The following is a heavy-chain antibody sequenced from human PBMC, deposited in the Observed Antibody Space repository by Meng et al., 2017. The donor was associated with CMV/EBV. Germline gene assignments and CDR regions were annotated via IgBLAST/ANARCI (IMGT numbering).Heavy chain of an antibody. CDR1: GFSFDYYW. D-gene: IGHD5-12*01. V-gene: IGHV3-7*01. J-gene: IGHJ4*02. CDR3: ARDSGYDFSGLDY. Sequence: GESLKISCAASGFSFDYYWMSWVRQAPGMGLEWVANINQNGAEKYYLDSVKGRFTISRDNAQNSVYLQMNSLRAEDTAVYYCARDSGYDFSGLDYWGQGTLVTVSS. CDR2: INQNGAEK.